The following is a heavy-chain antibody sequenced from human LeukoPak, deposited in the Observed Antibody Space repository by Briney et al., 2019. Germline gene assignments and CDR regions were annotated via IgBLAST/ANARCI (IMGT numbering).Heavy chain of an antibody. CDR1: GYSFTSYW. CDR2: IYPGDSDT. Sequence: GESLKISCKGSGYSFTSYWIGWVRQMPGKGLEWMGIIYPGDSDTRYSPSFQGQVTISADKSISTAYLQWSSLKASDTAMYYCARARFGVAVAGTSNYFDYWGQGTLVTVSS. CDR3: ARARFGVAVAGTSNYFDY. D-gene: IGHD6-19*01. V-gene: IGHV5-51*01. J-gene: IGHJ4*02.